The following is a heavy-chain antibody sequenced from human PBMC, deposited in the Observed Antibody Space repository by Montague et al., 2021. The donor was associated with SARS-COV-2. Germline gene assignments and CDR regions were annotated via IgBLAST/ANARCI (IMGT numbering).Heavy chain of an antibody. J-gene: IGHJ2*01. CDR2: IYSSGNT. Sequence: SETLSLTCAVSGISITNRNWWSWVRQPPGRGLELLGEIYSSGNTHYDPSLQGRAAMSLDKSNNQVLLSLTSVTAADTAIYYCGTGLYWYFDLWGHGTLVTDSS. V-gene: IGHV4-4*02. CDR3: GTGLYWYFDL. D-gene: IGHD7-27*01. CDR1: GISITNRNW.